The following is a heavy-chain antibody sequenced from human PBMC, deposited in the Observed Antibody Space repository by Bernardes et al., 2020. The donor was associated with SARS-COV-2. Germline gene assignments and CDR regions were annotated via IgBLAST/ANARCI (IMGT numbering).Heavy chain of an antibody. CDR1: GFTFDDYA. CDR3: ASPVG. CDR2: ISWNSGSI. Sequence: GGSLRLSCAASGFTFDDYAMHWVRQGPGKGLEWVSGISWNSGSIGYADSVKGRFTISRDNAKNSLYLQMNSLRAEDTALYYCASPVGWGQGTLVTVSS. D-gene: IGHD1-26*01. V-gene: IGHV3-9*01. J-gene: IGHJ4*02.